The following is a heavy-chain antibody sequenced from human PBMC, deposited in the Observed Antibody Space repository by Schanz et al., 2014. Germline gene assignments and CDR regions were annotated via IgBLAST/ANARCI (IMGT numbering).Heavy chain of an antibody. CDR3: TRGGYSYALSAFDI. CDR2: INLSGGST. D-gene: IGHD5-18*01. Sequence: QVQLVQSGAEAKKPGASVKVSCKASGYNFTSYSMHWVRQAPGQGLEWMGIINLSGGSTNNAQKCQGRLTMTRDTSTSTVYMELSSLRSEDTAVYYCTRGGYSYALSAFDIWGQGTMVTVSS. V-gene: IGHV1-46*01. CDR1: GYNFTSYS. J-gene: IGHJ3*02.